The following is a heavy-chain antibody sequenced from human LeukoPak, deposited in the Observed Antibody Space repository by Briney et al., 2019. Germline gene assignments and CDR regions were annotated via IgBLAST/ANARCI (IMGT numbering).Heavy chain of an antibody. Sequence: SETLSLTCTVSGGSISNGGFYLNWIRQHPGKGLEWIGSIYRSGSTYYNPPLYNPSLKSRVIMSLDTSKNQFSLKLNSVTAADTAVYYCARDLTGYFKFDFWGQGTLVTVSS. D-gene: IGHD3-9*01. CDR3: ARDLTGYFKFDF. J-gene: IGHJ4*02. CDR2: IYRSGST. V-gene: IGHV4-31*03. CDR1: GGSISNGGFY.